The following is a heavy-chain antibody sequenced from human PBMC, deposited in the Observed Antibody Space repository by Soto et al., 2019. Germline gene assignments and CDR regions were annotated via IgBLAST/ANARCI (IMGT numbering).Heavy chain of an antibody. Sequence: QVQLQESGPGLVKPSQTLSLTCTVSGGSISSGGYYWSWIRQHPGKGLEWIGYIYYSGSTYYNPSLKSRVTISIDTSKNQFSLKLSSVTAADTAVYYCARVGCYDGSGYNACVIWGQGTMVTVSS. J-gene: IGHJ3*02. CDR2: IYYSGST. CDR3: ARVGCYDGSGYNACVI. D-gene: IGHD3-22*01. V-gene: IGHV4-31*03. CDR1: GGSISSGGYY.